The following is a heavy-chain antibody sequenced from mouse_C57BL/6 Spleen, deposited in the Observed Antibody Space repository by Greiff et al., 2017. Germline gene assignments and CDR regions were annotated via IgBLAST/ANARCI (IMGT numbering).Heavy chain of an antibody. J-gene: IGHJ3*01. D-gene: IGHD2-4*01. Sequence: QVQLQQPGAELVMPGASVKLSCKASGYTFTSYWMHWVKQRPGQGLEWIGEIDPSDSYTNYNQKFKGMSTLTVDKSSSTAYMQLSSLTSEDSAVYYCACDYPYGGQGTLVTVSA. CDR1: GYTFTSYW. CDR2: IDPSDSYT. CDR3: ACDYPY. V-gene: IGHV1-69*01.